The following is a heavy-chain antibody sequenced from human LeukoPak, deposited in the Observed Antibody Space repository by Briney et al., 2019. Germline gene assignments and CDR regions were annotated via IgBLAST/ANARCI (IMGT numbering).Heavy chain of an antibody. CDR1: GYSFTSYW. Sequence: GSLKISWKGSGYSFTSYWIGWVRQMPGKGLEGMGIIYPGESDTRYSQSFQGQVTISADKSISTAYLQWSSLKASDTAMYYCARQLVVPAADFDYWGQGTLVTVSS. D-gene: IGHD2-2*01. J-gene: IGHJ4*02. V-gene: IGHV5-51*01. CDR2: IYPGESDT. CDR3: ARQLVVPAADFDY.